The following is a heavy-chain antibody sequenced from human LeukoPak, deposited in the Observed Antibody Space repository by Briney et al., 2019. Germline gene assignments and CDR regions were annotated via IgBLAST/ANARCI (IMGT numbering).Heavy chain of an antibody. CDR3: AKTLDWGSHIDY. V-gene: IGHV3-30*02. D-gene: IGHD7-27*01. Sequence: GGSLRLSCAASGFTFSSYGMHWVRQAPGKGLEWVAFIRYDGSNQYYADSVKGRFTISRDNSKNTLYLQMNSLRAEDTAVYYCAKTLDWGSHIDYWGQGTLVTVSS. J-gene: IGHJ4*02. CDR1: GFTFSSYG. CDR2: IRYDGSNQ.